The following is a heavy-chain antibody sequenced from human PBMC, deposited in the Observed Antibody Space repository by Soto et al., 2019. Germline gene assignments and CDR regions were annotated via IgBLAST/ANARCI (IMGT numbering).Heavy chain of an antibody. CDR1: GGSFSGYY. Sequence: SETLSLTCAVYGGSFSGYYWSWIRQPPGKGLEWIGEINHSGSTNYNPSLKSRVTISVDTSKNQFSLQLSSVTAADTAVYYCARGTPYSSSWYSGDYYYGMDVWGQGTTVTVSS. D-gene: IGHD6-13*01. CDR2: INHSGST. V-gene: IGHV4-34*01. J-gene: IGHJ6*02. CDR3: ARGTPYSSSWYSGDYYYGMDV.